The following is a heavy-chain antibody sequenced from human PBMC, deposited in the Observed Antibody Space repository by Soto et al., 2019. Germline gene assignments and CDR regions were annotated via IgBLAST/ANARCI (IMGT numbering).Heavy chain of an antibody. CDR2: ISSTTNYK. J-gene: IGHJ5*02. Sequence: GGSLRLSCAASGLTFSSYSMNWVRQAPGKGLEWVSSISSTTNYKYYADSVKGRFTISRDNAKNSLYLQMNSLRAEDTAVYYCARHPERIAQIGWFDPWGQGTLVTSPQ. CDR3: ARHPERIAQIGWFDP. V-gene: IGHV3-21*01. D-gene: IGHD6-13*01. CDR1: GLTFSSYS.